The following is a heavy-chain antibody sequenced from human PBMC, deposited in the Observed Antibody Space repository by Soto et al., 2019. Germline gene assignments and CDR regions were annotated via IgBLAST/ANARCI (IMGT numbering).Heavy chain of an antibody. CDR2: INPNSGGT. Sequence: ASVKVSCKASGYTFTGYYMHWVRQAPGQGLEWMGWINPNSGGTNYAQKFQGWVTMTRDTSISTAYMELSRLRSDDTAVYYCAREDRLGDYYYYGMDVWGQGTTVTVSS. D-gene: IGHD3-9*01. CDR3: AREDRLGDYYYYGMDV. V-gene: IGHV1-2*04. J-gene: IGHJ6*02. CDR1: GYTFTGYY.